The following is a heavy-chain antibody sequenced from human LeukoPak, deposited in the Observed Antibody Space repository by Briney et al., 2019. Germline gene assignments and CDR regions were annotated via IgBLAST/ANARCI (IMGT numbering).Heavy chain of an antibody. CDR3: AKGVTMIVVVKGGAFDI. D-gene: IGHD3-22*01. CDR1: GFTFSSYA. V-gene: IGHV3-23*01. Sequence: GGSLRLSCAASGFTFSSYAMSWVRQAPGKGLEWVSAISGSGGSTYYADSVKGRFTISRDNSKNTLYLQMNSLRAEDTAVYYCAKGVTMIVVVKGGAFDIWGQGTMVTVSS. CDR2: ISGSGGST. J-gene: IGHJ3*02.